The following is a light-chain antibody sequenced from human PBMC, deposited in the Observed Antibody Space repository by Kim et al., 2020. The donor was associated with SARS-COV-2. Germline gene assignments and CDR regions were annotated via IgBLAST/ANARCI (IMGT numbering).Light chain of an antibody. J-gene: IGKJ1*01. Sequence: SESTGDRDTITCRASQGIGTSLAWYQQKAGKAPKLLIYGASTLQSGVPSRFSGSVSGTDFTLTISLQSEDFATYYCQQYFEYPRTFGQGTKVDIK. CDR2: GAS. CDR3: QQYFEYPRT. CDR1: QGIGTS. V-gene: IGKV1-8*01.